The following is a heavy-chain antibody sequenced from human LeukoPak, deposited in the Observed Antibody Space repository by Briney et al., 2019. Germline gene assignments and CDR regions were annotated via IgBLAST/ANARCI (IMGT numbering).Heavy chain of an antibody. CDR2: MSYDGSNK. CDR3: ARTITIFGVVILYYFDY. V-gene: IGHV3-30*03. Sequence: PGGSLRLSCAASGFTFSSYGMHWVRRAPGKGLEWVAVMSYDGSNKYYADSVKGRFTISRDNAKNSLYLQMNSLRAEDTAVYYCARTITIFGVVILYYFDYWGQGTLVTVSS. J-gene: IGHJ4*02. CDR1: GFTFSSYG. D-gene: IGHD3-3*01.